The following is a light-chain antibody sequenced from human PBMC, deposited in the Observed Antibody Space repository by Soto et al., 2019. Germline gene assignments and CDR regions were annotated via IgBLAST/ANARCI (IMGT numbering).Light chain of an antibody. CDR3: SSYTSSTTVV. Sequence: ALTQPASVSGSPGQSITISCTGTSSDVGGYNYVSWYQQHPGKAPKLMIYDVSNRPSGVSNRFSGSKSGNTASLTISGLQAEDEADFYCSSYTSSTTVVFGGGTKLTVL. CDR1: SSDVGGYNY. V-gene: IGLV2-14*01. J-gene: IGLJ2*01. CDR2: DVS.